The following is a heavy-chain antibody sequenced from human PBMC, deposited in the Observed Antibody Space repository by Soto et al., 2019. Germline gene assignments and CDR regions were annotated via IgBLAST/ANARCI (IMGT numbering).Heavy chain of an antibody. CDR1: GGSISSYY. Sequence: SETLSLICTVSGGSISSYYWSWIRQPPGKGLEWIGYIYYSGSTNYNPSLKSRVTISVDTSKNQFSLKLSSVTAADTAVYDCARNTDYSRLDYYYGMDVWGQGTKVTVSS. J-gene: IGHJ6*02. D-gene: IGHD5-12*01. CDR3: ARNTDYSRLDYYYGMDV. V-gene: IGHV4-59*01. CDR2: IYYSGST.